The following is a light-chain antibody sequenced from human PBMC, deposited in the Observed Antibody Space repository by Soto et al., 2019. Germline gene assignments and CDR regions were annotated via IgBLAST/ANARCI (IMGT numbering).Light chain of an antibody. CDR1: SSDVGSYNR. Sequence: QLVLTQPPSVSGSPGQSVTISCTGTSSDVGSYNRVSWYQQPPGTAPKLMIYEVSNRPSGVPDRFSGSKSGNTASLTISGLQAEDEADYYCSSYTSSSTFVVFGTGTKLTVL. CDR3: SSYTSSSTFVV. CDR2: EVS. J-gene: IGLJ1*01. V-gene: IGLV2-18*02.